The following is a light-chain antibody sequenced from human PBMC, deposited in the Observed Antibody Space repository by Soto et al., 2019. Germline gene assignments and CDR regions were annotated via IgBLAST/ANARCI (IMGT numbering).Light chain of an antibody. CDR2: HAS. CDR1: QSISKW. Sequence: IQMTESASTLPASVGYRVTITCGASQSISKWLAWYQQKPGTAPKVLIYHASNLQSGVPSRFSVSGSGTDFTLTISSLKTEDFATYYCQQSYSTTLTFGGGTKVDIK. V-gene: IGKV1-39*01. CDR3: QQSYSTTLT. J-gene: IGKJ4*01.